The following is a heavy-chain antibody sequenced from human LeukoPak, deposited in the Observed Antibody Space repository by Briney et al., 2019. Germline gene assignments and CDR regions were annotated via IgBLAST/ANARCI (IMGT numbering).Heavy chain of an antibody. CDR3: ARGFDGGRGWFDP. CDR1: GGTFSSYA. CDR2: IIPIFGTA. Sequence: ASVKVSCKASGGTFSSYAISWVRQAPGQGLEWMGGIIPIFGTANYAQKFQGRVTITTDESTSTAYMELSSLRSEDTAVYYCARGFDGGRGWFDPWGLGTLVTVSS. D-gene: IGHD4-23*01. V-gene: IGHV1-69*05. J-gene: IGHJ5*02.